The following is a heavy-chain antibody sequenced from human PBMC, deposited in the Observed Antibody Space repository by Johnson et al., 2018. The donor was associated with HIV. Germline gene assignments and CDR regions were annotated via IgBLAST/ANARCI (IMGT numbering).Heavy chain of an antibody. V-gene: IGHV3-53*01. D-gene: IGHD3-10*02. Sequence: EVQLVESGGGLIQPGGSLRLSCAASGFIVSNSYMSWVRQAPGKGLEWVSVIYSGGSTYYPDSVKGRFTISRDNSKNMLYLQMHSLRGDDTGHNVRGLLGLCWAMWG. J-gene: IGHJ1*01. CDR2: IYSGGST. CDR1: GFIVSNSY. CDR3: GLLGLCWAM.